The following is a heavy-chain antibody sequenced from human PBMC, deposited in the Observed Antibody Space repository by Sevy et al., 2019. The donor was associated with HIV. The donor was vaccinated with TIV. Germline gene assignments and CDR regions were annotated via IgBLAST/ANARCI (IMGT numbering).Heavy chain of an antibody. CDR1: GGSISSGGYS. D-gene: IGHD2-15*01. CDR3: ARERVVPYNWFDP. CDR2: IYHSGST. J-gene: IGHJ5*02. Sequence: SETLSLTCAVSGGSISSGGYSWSWIRQPPGKGLEWIGYIYHSGSTYYNPSLKSRVTISVDRSKNQFSLKLSSVTAADTAVYYCARERVVPYNWFDPWGQGTLVTVSS. V-gene: IGHV4-30-2*01.